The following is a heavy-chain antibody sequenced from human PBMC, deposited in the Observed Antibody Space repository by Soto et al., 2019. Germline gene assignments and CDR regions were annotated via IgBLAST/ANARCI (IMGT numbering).Heavy chain of an antibody. Sequence: PGGSLRLSCAASGFTFSSYWMSWVRQAPGKGLEWVANIKQDGSEKYYVDSVKGRFTISRDNAKNSLYLQMNSLRAEDTAVYYCARVGPAAACTLSYYYMDVWGKGTTVTVSS. CDR2: IKQDGSEK. J-gene: IGHJ6*03. D-gene: IGHD6-13*01. CDR3: ARVGPAAACTLSYYYMDV. CDR1: GFTFSSYW. V-gene: IGHV3-7*01.